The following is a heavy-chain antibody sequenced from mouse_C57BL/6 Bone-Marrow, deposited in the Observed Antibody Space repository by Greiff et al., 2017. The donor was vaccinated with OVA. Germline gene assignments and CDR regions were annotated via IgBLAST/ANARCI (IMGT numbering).Heavy chain of an antibody. CDR1: GYTFTSYG. V-gene: IGHV1-81*01. Sequence: VMLVESGAELARPGASVKLSCKASGYTFTSYGISWVKQRTGQGLEWIGEIYPRSGNTYYNEKFKGKATLTADKSSSTAYMELRSLTSEDSAVYFCARGLLSWYFDVWGTGTTVTVSS. D-gene: IGHD2-10*01. CDR2: IYPRSGNT. CDR3: ARGLLSWYFDV. J-gene: IGHJ1*03.